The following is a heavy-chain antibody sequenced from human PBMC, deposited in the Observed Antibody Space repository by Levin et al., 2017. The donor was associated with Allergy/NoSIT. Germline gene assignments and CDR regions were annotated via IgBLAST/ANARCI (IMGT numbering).Heavy chain of an antibody. D-gene: IGHD6-13*01. V-gene: IGHV3-30*18. CDR2: ISYDGNDK. CDR1: GFSFSAFG. Sequence: HAGGSLRLSCAASGFSFSAFGMHWVRQAPGKGLEWVAVISYDGNDKYYADSVKGRFTISRDTPKNMLYLQMNSLRTEDTAVYYCVKDIVFGTSSWALDYWGQGALVTVSS. CDR3: VKDIVFGTSSWALDY. J-gene: IGHJ4*02.